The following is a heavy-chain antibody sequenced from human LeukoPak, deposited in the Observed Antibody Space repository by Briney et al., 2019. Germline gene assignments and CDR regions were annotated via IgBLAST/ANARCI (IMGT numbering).Heavy chain of an antibody. D-gene: IGHD6-13*01. CDR1: GFTFSSYG. J-gene: IGHJ4*02. CDR3: ASLGVAAGRY. V-gene: IGHV3-30*02. Sequence: GGSLRLSSAASGFTFSSYGMHWVRQAPGKGLEWVAFIRYDGSNKYYADSVKGRFTISRDNSKNTLYLQMNSLRAEDTAVYYCASLGVAAGRYWGQGTLVTVSS. CDR2: IRYDGSNK.